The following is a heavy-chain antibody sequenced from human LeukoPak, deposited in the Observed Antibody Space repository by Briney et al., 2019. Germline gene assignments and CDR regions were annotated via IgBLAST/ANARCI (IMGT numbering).Heavy chain of an antibody. J-gene: IGHJ6*02. Sequence: ASVKVSCKASGYTFTGYSMHWVRQVPGQGLEWMGWINPNSGGTNYAQKFQGWVTMTRDTSISTVYMELSRLRSDDTAVYYCARDARKLWTGYHNYGMDVWGQGTTVTVSS. D-gene: IGHD3/OR15-3a*01. CDR1: GYTFTGYS. CDR3: ARDARKLWTGYHNYGMDV. V-gene: IGHV1-2*04. CDR2: INPNSGGT.